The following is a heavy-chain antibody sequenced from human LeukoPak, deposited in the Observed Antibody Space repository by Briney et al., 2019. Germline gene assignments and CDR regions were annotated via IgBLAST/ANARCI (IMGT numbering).Heavy chain of an antibody. J-gene: IGHJ4*02. CDR3: ARDMYGYDNFDY. Sequence: RGSLRLSCAASGFTFSSYGMHWVRQAPGKGLEWVAVIWYDGSNKYYADSVKGRFTISRDNSKNTLYLQMNSLRAEDTAVYYCARDMYGYDNFDYWGQGTLVTVSS. CDR1: GFTFSSYG. D-gene: IGHD5-12*01. V-gene: IGHV3-33*01. CDR2: IWYDGSNK.